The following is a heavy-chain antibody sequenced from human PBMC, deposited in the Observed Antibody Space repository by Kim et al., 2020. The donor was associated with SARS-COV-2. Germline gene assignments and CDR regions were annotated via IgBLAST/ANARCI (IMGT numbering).Heavy chain of an antibody. D-gene: IGHD3-10*01. CDR3: ARLGVGIYGMDV. Sequence: GGSLRLSCAASGFTFSSYGMHWVRQAPGKGLEWVAVILYDGSNKYYADSVKGRFTISRDNSKNTLYLQMNSLRAEDTAVYYCARLGVGIYGMDVWGQGTTVTVSS. J-gene: IGHJ6*02. V-gene: IGHV3-33*01. CDR2: ILYDGSNK. CDR1: GFTFSSYG.